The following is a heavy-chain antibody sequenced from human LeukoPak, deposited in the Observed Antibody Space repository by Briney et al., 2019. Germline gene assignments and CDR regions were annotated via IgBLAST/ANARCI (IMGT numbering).Heavy chain of an antibody. CDR3: ARVFDS. J-gene: IGHJ4*02. Sequence: SETLSLTCTVSGGSVYTSDYYWGWVRQPPGKGPEWIGDIFYTGKTNYNPSLKRRVTISLDTSRNQFSLKLTSVTAADTAVYYCARVFDSWGQGTQVTVSS. CDR2: IFYTGKT. CDR1: GGSVYTSDYY. V-gene: IGHV4-39*07.